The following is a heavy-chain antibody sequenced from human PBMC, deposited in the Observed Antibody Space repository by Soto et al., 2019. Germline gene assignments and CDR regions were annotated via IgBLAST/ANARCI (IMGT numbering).Heavy chain of an antibody. CDR3: ASSSHYDILTGPGGFDY. Sequence: SETLSLTCTFSGGSIRSGDYYLSWIRQPPGKGLEWIGYIYYSGSTYYNPSLKSRVTISVDTSKNQFSLKLSSVTAADTAVYYCASSSHYDILTGPGGFDYWGQGTLVTVS. V-gene: IGHV4-30-4*01. J-gene: IGHJ4*02. CDR2: IYYSGST. CDR1: GGSIRSGDYY. D-gene: IGHD3-9*01.